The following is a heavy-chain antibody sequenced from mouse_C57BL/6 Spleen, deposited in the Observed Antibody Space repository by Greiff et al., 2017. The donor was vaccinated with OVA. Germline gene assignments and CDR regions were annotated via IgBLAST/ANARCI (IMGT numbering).Heavy chain of an antibody. J-gene: IGHJ3*01. CDR2: ISPGDGDT. V-gene: IGHV1-82*01. D-gene: IGHD2-4*01. CDR1: GYAFSSSW. Sequence: VQLVESGPELVKPGASVKISCKASGYAFSSSWMNWVKQRPGKGLEWIGRISPGDGDTNYNGKFKGKATLTADKSSSTAYMQLSSLTSEDSAVYFCARGSYYDYDEGFAYWGQGTLVTVSA. CDR3: ARGSYYDYDEGFAY.